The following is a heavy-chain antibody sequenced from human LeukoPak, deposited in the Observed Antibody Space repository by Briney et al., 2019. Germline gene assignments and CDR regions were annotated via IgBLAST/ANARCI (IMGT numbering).Heavy chain of an antibody. CDR1: GFTFSDYH. J-gene: IGHJ4*02. Sequence: GGSLRLSCAASGFTFSDYHMSWIRQAPGKGLEWVSYISRGGSTIYYADSVKGRFTISRDNAKNSLYLQMNSLTAEDTAVYYCARDSYSSSSESDYWGQGTLVTVSS. D-gene: IGHD6-6*01. CDR2: ISRGGSTI. CDR3: ARDSYSSSSESDY. V-gene: IGHV3-11*01.